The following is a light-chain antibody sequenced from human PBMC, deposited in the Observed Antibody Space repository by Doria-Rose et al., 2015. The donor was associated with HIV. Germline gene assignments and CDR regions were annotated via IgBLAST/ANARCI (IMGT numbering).Light chain of an antibody. J-gene: IGKJ1*01. CDR1: QRFSSTY. CDR3: HQYGASWT. V-gene: IGKV3-20*01. CDR2: DGS. Sequence: EIVMTQSPGTLSLSPGEGATLSCRASQRFSSTYLAWYQQKPGQAPSLLIYDGSTRATGIPDRFSASVSGTDFTLTIIRLEPEDFALYYCHQYGASWTFGQGTKVEI.